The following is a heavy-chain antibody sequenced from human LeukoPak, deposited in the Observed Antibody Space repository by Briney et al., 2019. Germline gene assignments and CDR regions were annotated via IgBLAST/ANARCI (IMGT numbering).Heavy chain of an antibody. CDR2: INPNSGDT. Sequence: ASVKVSCKASGYTFSNYYIHWVRQAPGQGLEYLGWINPNSGDTKYAQNFLGRVTMTRDTSISTAYMEVSRLRSDDTAVYYCARDSGALPIYYYMNVWGKGTTVTVSS. J-gene: IGHJ6*03. CDR1: GYTFSNYY. D-gene: IGHD2-21*01. V-gene: IGHV1-2*02. CDR3: ARDSGALPIYYYMNV.